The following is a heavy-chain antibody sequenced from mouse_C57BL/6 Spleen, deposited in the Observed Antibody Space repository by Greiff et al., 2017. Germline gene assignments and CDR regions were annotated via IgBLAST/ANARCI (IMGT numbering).Heavy chain of an antibody. CDR2: IWSGGST. CDR3: ARNGYDYDVAN. J-gene: IGHJ4*01. D-gene: IGHD2-4*01. Sequence: QVQLKQSGPGLVQPSQSLSITCTVSGFSLTSYCVHWVRQSPGKGLEWLGVIWSGGSTDYNAAFISRLSISKDNSKSQVFFKMNSLQADDTAIYYCARNGYDYDVANWGQGTSVTVSS. V-gene: IGHV2-2*01. CDR1: GFSLTSYC.